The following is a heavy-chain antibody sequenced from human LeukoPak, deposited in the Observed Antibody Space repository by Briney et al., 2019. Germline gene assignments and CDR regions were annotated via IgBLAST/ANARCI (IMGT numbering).Heavy chain of an antibody. J-gene: IGHJ4*02. CDR2: IYSGGST. V-gene: IGHV3-53*04. Sequence: GGSLRLSCAASGFTFSNAWMSWVRQAPGKGLEWVSVIYSGGSTYYADSVKGRFTISRHNSKNTLYLQMNSLRAEDTAVYYCARDTGGLAFWGQGTLVTVSS. CDR1: GFTFSNAW. D-gene: IGHD4-23*01. CDR3: ARDTGGLAF.